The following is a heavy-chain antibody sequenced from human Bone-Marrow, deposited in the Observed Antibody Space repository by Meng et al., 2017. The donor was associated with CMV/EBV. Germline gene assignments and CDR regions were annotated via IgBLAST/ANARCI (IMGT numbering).Heavy chain of an antibody. CDR1: GYTFTSYY. CDR3: ARGGYQLLSIASSGFDP. Sequence: ASVKVSCKASGYTFTSYYMHWVRQAPGQGLEWMGIINPSGGSTSYAQKFQGRVAMTRDTSTSTVYMELSSLRSEVTAVYYCARGGYQLLSIASSGFDPWGQGTLVTVSS. J-gene: IGHJ5*02. CDR2: INPSGGST. D-gene: IGHD2-2*01. V-gene: IGHV1-46*01.